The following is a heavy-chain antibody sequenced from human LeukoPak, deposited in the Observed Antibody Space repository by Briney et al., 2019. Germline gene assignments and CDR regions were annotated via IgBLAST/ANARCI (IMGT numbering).Heavy chain of an antibody. J-gene: IGHJ4*02. Sequence: GGSLRLSCAASGITFSNAWMSWVRQAPGKGLEWVGRIKSKIDGGTTDYAAPVKGRFTISRDDSKNTLYLQMNSLKTEDTAFYYCTTEVGATYGWGQGSLVTVSS. CDR2: IKSKIDGGTT. CDR1: GITFSNAW. CDR3: TTEVGATYG. V-gene: IGHV3-15*01. D-gene: IGHD1-26*01.